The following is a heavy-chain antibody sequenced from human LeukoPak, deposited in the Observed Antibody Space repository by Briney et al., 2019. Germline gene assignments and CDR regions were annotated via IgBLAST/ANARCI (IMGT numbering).Heavy chain of an antibody. J-gene: IGHJ4*02. CDR3: ARDVTTGSYGY. D-gene: IGHD3-10*01. V-gene: IGHV1-69*04. CDR1: GGTFSSYA. CDR2: IIPILGIA. Sequence: SVKVSCKASGGTFSSYAISWVRQAPGQGLEWMGRIIPILGIANYAQKFQGRVTITADKSTSTAYMELSSLRSEDTAVYYCARDVTTGSYGYWGQGTLVTVSS.